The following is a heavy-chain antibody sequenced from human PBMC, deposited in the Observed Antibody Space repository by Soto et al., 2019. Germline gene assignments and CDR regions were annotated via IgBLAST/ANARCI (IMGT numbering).Heavy chain of an antibody. V-gene: IGHV1-46*01. D-gene: IGHD3-3*01. Sequence: SVKVSCKASGYTFTSYYMHWVRQAPGQGLEWMGIINPSGGSTSYAQKFQGRVTMTRDTSTSTVYMELSSLRSEDTAVYYCARAMQGTIFGVVPKAPNWFDPWGQGTRVIVSS. CDR3: ARAMQGTIFGVVPKAPNWFDP. J-gene: IGHJ5*02. CDR2: INPSGGST. CDR1: GYTFTSYY.